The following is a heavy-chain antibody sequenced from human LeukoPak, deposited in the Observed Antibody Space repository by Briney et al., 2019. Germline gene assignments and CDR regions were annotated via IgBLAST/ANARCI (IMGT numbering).Heavy chain of an antibody. CDR2: IYTSGST. CDR3: AIATVTTFDY. Sequence: KPSETLSLTCAVYGGSFSGYYWSWIRQPAGKGLEWIGRIYTSGSTNYNPSLKSRVTMSVDTSKNQFSLKLSSVTAADTAVYYCAIATVTTFDYWGQGTLVTVSS. V-gene: IGHV4-59*10. CDR1: GGSFSGYY. J-gene: IGHJ4*02. D-gene: IGHD4-17*01.